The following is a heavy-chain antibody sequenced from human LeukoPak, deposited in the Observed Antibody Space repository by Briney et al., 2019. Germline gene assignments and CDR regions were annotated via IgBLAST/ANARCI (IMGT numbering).Heavy chain of an antibody. V-gene: IGHV1-46*01. D-gene: IGHD3-22*01. CDR2: INPSGGST. J-gene: IGHJ4*02. Sequence: ASVKVSCKASGYTFTSYYMHWVRQAPGQGLEWMGIINPSGGSTSYAQKFQGRVTMTRDTSTSTVYMELNSLRSEDTAVYYCAREYYDSSGYYFQDYWGQGTLVTVSS. CDR1: GYTFTSYY. CDR3: AREYYDSSGYYFQDY.